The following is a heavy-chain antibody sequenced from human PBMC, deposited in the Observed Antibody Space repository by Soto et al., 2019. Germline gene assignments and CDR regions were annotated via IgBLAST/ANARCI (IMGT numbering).Heavy chain of an antibody. CDR1: GFTVSSNY. Sequence: EVQLVESGGGLVQPGGSLRLSCAASGFTVSSNYMSWVRQAPGKGLEWVSVIYSGGSTFYADSVKGRFTISRDNSKNTLXLQMNSLRAEDTAVYYCARASRNYYDSSGYLYYFDYWGQGTLVTVSS. CDR2: IYSGGST. D-gene: IGHD3-22*01. J-gene: IGHJ4*02. V-gene: IGHV3-66*01. CDR3: ARASRNYYDSSGYLYYFDY.